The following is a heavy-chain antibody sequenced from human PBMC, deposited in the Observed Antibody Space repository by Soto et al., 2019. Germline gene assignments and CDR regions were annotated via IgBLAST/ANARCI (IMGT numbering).Heavy chain of an antibody. J-gene: IGHJ4*02. Sequence: QVQLVESGGGVVQPGRSLRLSCAASGFTFSSYGVHWVRQAPGKGLEWVAVISYDGSNKYYADSVKGRFTISRDNSKNTLYLQMNSLRAEDTAVYYCAKDGHSYGFHFDYWGQGTLVTVSP. V-gene: IGHV3-30*18. CDR1: GFTFSSYG. CDR3: AKDGHSYGFHFDY. CDR2: ISYDGSNK. D-gene: IGHD5-18*01.